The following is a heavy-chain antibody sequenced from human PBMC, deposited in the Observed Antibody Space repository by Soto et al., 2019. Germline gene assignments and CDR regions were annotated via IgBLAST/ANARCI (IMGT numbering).Heavy chain of an antibody. CDR1: GDSVTNYF. Sequence: PSETLSLTCTVSGDSVTNYFWSWIRQPPGKGLEWIGHMYHGGRTNYSPSLKSRVTMSLDSSTNQFPLNLSSVTAADTAVYFCARDPGYCTNGVCPIFDFWGQGVLVTVSS. CDR2: MYHGGRT. J-gene: IGHJ4*02. V-gene: IGHV4-59*02. D-gene: IGHD2-8*01. CDR3: ARDPGYCTNGVCPIFDF.